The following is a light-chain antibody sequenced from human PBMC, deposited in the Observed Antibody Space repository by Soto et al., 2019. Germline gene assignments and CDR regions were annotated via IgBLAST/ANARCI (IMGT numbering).Light chain of an antibody. CDR1: QSVSNVY. Sequence: EIVLTQSPGTLSLSPGERATLSCRASQSVSNVYLAWYQQKPGQAPRLLIYDASNRATGIADRFSGSGSGTDFTLTSGRLEPVDFSVNECQTSGSSPRTFGQGNKLELK. CDR3: QTSGSSPRT. CDR2: DAS. V-gene: IGKV3-20*01. J-gene: IGKJ2*01.